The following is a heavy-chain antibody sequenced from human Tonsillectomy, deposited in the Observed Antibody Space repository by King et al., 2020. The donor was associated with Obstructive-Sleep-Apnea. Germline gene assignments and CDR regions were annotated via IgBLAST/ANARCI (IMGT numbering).Heavy chain of an antibody. V-gene: IGHV3-15*01. Sequence: VQLVESGGGFIKSGGSLSLSCAASGFIFTKAWMSWVRQAPGKGLEWVGRVKSKIDGGTTDYAAPVKGRFRISIDDSKNTLYLEMNSLKTEDTAVYYCTTAYSAGWCFDYWGQGALVTVSS. CDR1: GFIFTKAW. D-gene: IGHD6-19*01. CDR2: VKSKIDGGTT. CDR3: TTAYSAGWCFDY. J-gene: IGHJ4*02.